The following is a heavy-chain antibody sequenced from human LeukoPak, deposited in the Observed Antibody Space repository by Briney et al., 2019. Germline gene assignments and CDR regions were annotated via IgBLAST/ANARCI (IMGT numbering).Heavy chain of an antibody. D-gene: IGHD6-13*01. CDR2: NYSGGST. CDR3: ARQVAAAGIDY. J-gene: IGHJ4*02. Sequence: PGGSLRLSCAASGFTVSTNYMSWVRQAPGKGLEWVSVNYSGGSTYYADSVKGRFTISRDDSKNTLYLRMNSLRAEDTAVYYCARQVAAAGIDYWGQGTLVTVFS. V-gene: IGHV3-53*01. CDR1: GFTVSTNY.